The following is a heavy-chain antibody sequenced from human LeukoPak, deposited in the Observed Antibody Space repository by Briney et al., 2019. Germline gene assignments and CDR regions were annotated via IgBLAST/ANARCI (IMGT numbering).Heavy chain of an antibody. J-gene: IGHJ6*03. Sequence: SETLSLTCAVSDYSITNSWWNWVRQSPGMRLEWIGQIFHRGIPNYNPSLKSRVTMSIDKSNNQVSLKVNSVTAADTAVYYCARVMGASWFFYLDVWGKGTTVTVSS. CDR3: ARVMGASWFFYLDV. D-gene: IGHD3-16*02. CDR2: IFHRGIP. V-gene: IGHV4-4*02. CDR1: DYSITNSW.